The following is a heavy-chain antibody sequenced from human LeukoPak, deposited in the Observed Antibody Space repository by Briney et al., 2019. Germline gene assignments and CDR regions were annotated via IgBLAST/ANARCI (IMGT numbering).Heavy chain of an antibody. CDR1: GFTFSNYG. V-gene: IGHV3-33*05. CDR2: ISFHATTQ. CDR3: AKKAVEGSSDSWYDY. J-gene: IGHJ4*02. Sequence: HPGGSLRLSCAASGFTFSNYGMHWVRQAPGKGLEWVAVISFHATTQFYMDSVRGRFTISRDNSKNTLYLQMNSLREEDTAIYYCAKKAVEGSSDSWYDYWGQGTLVTVSS. D-gene: IGHD6-13*01.